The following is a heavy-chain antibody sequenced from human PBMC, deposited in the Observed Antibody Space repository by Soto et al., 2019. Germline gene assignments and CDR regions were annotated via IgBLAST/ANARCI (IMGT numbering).Heavy chain of an antibody. Sequence: SVKVSCEASGDTFSSYAISWVRQAPGQGLEWMGGIIPIFGTENYAQKFQGRVTITADESTSTAYMELSSLRSEDTAVYYCARPRRDGHNFVYYFDYWGQGTMVTV. CDR1: GDTFSSYA. D-gene: IGHD1-1*01. V-gene: IGHV1-69*13. CDR3: ARPRRDGHNFVYYFDY. CDR2: IIPIFGTE. J-gene: IGHJ4*02.